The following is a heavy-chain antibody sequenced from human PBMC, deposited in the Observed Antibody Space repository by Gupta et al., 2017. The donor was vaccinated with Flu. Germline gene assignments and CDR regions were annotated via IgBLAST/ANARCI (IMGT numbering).Heavy chain of an antibody. Sequence: NSYWAWIRQRPWEGLEWIGCFYETVTNQYNTALKRRRAISAETYRNRVFFNVNYVTAVDKERYFCARQGGSEFLRGNYIDVWGKGTTVTVSS. CDR1: NSY. CDR2: FYETVTN. D-gene: IGHD3-16*01. J-gene: IGHJ6*03. CDR3: ARQGGSEFLRGNYIDV. V-gene: IGHV4-59*08.